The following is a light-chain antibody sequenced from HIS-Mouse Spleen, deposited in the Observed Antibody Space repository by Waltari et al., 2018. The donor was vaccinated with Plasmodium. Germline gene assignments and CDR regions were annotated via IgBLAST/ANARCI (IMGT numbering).Light chain of an antibody. CDR1: QSLLHSTGYNY. CDR3: MQALQTPLT. V-gene: IGKV2-28*01. Sequence: DLATTQSPLSPPVTPGVPASISSMSSQSLLHSTGYNYLDWYLQKPGQSPQLLIYLGSNRASGVPDRFSGSGSGTDFTLKISRVEAEDVGVYYCMQALQTPLTFGGGTKVEIK. CDR2: LGS. J-gene: IGKJ4*01.